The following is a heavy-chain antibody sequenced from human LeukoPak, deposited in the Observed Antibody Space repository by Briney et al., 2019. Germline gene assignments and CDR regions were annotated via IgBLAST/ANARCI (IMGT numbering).Heavy chain of an antibody. CDR2: IIPIFGTA. CDR1: GGSFSSYA. CDR3: ARGRITIFGVVPGAFDI. D-gene: IGHD3-3*01. V-gene: IGHV1-69*13. J-gene: IGHJ3*02. Sequence: GASVKVSCKASGGSFSSYAISWVRQAPGQWLEWMGGIIPIFGTANYAQKFQGRVTITADESTSTAYMELSSLRSEDTAVYYCARGRITIFGVVPGAFDIWGQGTMVTVSS.